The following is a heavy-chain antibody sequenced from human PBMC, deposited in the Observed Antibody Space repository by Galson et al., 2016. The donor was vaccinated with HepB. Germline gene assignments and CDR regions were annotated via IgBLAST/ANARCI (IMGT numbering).Heavy chain of an antibody. Sequence: SVKVSCKASGYTFTAHAVHWVRQAPGQRLEWMGWINTGNGNTKYSQKFQGRVTITRDTFATTAYIELSIVRSEDTAVYYCARDQAYYYYGMDVWGQGTTVTVSS. CDR1: GYTFTAHA. V-gene: IGHV1-3*04. CDR3: ARDQAYYYYGMDV. CDR2: INTGNGNT. J-gene: IGHJ6*02.